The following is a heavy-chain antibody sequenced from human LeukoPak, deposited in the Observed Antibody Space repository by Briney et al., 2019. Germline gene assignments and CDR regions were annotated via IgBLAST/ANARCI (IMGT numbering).Heavy chain of an antibody. V-gene: IGHV3-30-3*01. Sequence: GGSLRLSCAASGFIFSSYAMHWVRQAPGKGLEWVAVISYDGSNKYFADSVKGRFTISRDNSKNTLYLQMNSLRAEDTAVYYCARKIGGAVAGNWYFDLWGRGTLVIVSS. CDR2: ISYDGSNK. D-gene: IGHD6-19*01. CDR1: GFIFSSYA. J-gene: IGHJ2*01. CDR3: ARKIGGAVAGNWYFDL.